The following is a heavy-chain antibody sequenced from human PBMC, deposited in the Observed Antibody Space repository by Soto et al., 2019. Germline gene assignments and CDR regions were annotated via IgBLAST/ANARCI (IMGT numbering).Heavy chain of an antibody. CDR1: GYTFTGYY. Sequence: ASVKVSCKASGYTFTGYYMHWVRQAPGQGLEWMGWINPNSGGTNYAQKFQGWVTMTRDTSISTAYMELSRLRSDDTAVYYCARDFNCTRRCIDVFDIWGQGTMVTVSS. CDR3: ARDFNCTRRCIDVFDI. CDR2: INPNSGGT. D-gene: IGHD2-8*01. J-gene: IGHJ3*02. V-gene: IGHV1-2*04.